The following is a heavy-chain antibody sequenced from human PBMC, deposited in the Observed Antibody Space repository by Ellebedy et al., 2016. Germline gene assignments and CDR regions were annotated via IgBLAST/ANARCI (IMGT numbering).Heavy chain of an antibody. D-gene: IGHD6-13*01. Sequence: GESLKISXAASGFTFSSYAMHWVRQAPGKGLEWVAVISYDGSNKYYADSVKGRFTISRDNSKNTLYLQMNSLRAEDTAVYYCARGIGQLVTYYYYGMDVWGQGTTATVSS. CDR2: ISYDGSNK. CDR1: GFTFSSYA. V-gene: IGHV3-30-3*01. J-gene: IGHJ6*02. CDR3: ARGIGQLVTYYYYGMDV.